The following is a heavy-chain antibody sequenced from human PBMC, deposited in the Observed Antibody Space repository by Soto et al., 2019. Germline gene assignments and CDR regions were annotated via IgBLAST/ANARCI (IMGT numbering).Heavy chain of an antibody. Sequence: EVQVVESGGGLIQPGGSLRLSCAASGFNVAGNYMSWVRQAPGKGLEWVSTMYSGGNPYYADSVRGRFIISTDNTNNTLYLQMNSLKTEDTAVYHCARGFNTTGWYSYNCFAPWGQGPLVTVSS. CDR3: ARGFNTTGWYSYNCFAP. J-gene: IGHJ5*02. D-gene: IGHD1-20*01. CDR1: GFNVAGNY. V-gene: IGHV3-53*01. CDR2: MYSGGNP.